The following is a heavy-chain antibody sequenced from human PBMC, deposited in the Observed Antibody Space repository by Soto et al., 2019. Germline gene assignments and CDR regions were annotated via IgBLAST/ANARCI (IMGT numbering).Heavy chain of an antibody. CDR1: GFTFSSYA. CDR3: AKDQSITGDYFDY. J-gene: IGHJ4*02. D-gene: IGHD1-20*01. Sequence: PGGSLRLSCAASGFTFSSYAMSWVRQAPGKWLEWVSAISGGGGSTYYADSVKGRFTISRDNSKNTLYLQMSSLRAEDTAVYYCAKDQSITGDYFDYWGQGXLVTVYS. V-gene: IGHV3-23*01. CDR2: ISGGGGST.